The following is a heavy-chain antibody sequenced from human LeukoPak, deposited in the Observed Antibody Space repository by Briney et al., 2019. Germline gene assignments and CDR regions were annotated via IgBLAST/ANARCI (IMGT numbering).Heavy chain of an antibody. J-gene: IGHJ4*02. CDR2: IIPIFGTA. CDR1: GGTFSSYA. Sequence: SVKVSCKASGGTFSSYAISWVRQAPGQGLEWMGGIIPIFGTANYAQKFQGRVTITADESTSTAYMELRSLRSDDTAVYYCARDAPYYYDSSGSSPPLDYWGQGTLVTVSS. D-gene: IGHD3-22*01. V-gene: IGHV1-69*13. CDR3: ARDAPYYYDSSGSSPPLDY.